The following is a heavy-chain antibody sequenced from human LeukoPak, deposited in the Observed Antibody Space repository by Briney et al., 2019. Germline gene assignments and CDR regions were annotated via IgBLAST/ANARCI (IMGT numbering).Heavy chain of an antibody. CDR3: ARVAAAGTSFDI. CDR1: GYTFTGYY. J-gene: IGHJ3*02. Sequence: ASVKVSCKASGYTFTGYYMHWVRQAPGQGLEWMGWINPNSGNTDYAQRFQGSLTITRNTSISTAYMELSGLRSEDTAVYYCARVAAAGTSFDIWGQGTLVTVSS. CDR2: INPNSGNT. D-gene: IGHD6-13*01. V-gene: IGHV1-8*03.